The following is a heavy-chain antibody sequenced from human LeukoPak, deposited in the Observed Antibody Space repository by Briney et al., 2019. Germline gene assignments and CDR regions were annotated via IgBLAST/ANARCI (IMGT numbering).Heavy chain of an antibody. J-gene: IGHJ6*02. D-gene: IGHD3-10*01. Sequence: GASVKVSCKASGYTFTSYSISWVRQAPGQGLEWMGWISAYNGNTNYAQKLQGRVTMTTDTSTSTAYMELSSLRSEDTAVYYCATDLAGITMVRGVMDVWGQGTTVTVSS. CDR1: GYTFTSYS. V-gene: IGHV1-18*01. CDR3: ATDLAGITMVRGVMDV. CDR2: ISAYNGNT.